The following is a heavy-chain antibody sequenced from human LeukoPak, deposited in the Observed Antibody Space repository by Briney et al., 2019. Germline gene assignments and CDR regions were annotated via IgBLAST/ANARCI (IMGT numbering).Heavy chain of an antibody. CDR3: AREGVYSNGPFDY. CDR2: ISHDGNNK. Sequence: GGSLRLSCAASGFTFSINWMHWVRQAPGKGLEWVAVISHDGNNKYNADSVKGRFTISRDNSKNTLYLQTNSLRAEDTAVYYCAREGVYSNGPFDYWGQGTRVTVSS. J-gene: IGHJ4*02. V-gene: IGHV3-30-3*01. CDR1: GFTFSINW. D-gene: IGHD5-18*01.